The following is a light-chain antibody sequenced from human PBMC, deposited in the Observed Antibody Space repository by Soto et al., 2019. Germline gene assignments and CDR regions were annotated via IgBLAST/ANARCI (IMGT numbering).Light chain of an antibody. CDR1: QDINDW. V-gene: IGKV1-5*01. Sequence: DIQMTQSPSTLSASVGDRVTITCRASQDINDWLAWYQQKPGNAPKFLIYDASTLQSGVPSRFSGSGSGTEFTLTISSLQPDDFATYYCRQYHSRRTFGQGTKVEIK. CDR3: RQYHSRRT. J-gene: IGKJ1*01. CDR2: DAS.